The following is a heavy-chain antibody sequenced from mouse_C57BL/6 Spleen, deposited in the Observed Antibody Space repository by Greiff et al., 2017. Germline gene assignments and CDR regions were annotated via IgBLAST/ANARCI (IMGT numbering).Heavy chain of an antibody. J-gene: IGHJ4*01. CDR1: GFSLTSYG. CDR2: IWSDGST. CDR3: ARNYGSSHYYAMDY. Sequence: VQLKESGPGLVAPSQSLSITCTVSGFSLTSYGVHWVRQPPGKGLEWLVVIWSDGSTTYNSALKSRLSISKDNSKSQVFLKMNSLQTDDTAMYYCARNYGSSHYYAMDYWGQGTSVTVSS. D-gene: IGHD1-1*01. V-gene: IGHV2-6*02.